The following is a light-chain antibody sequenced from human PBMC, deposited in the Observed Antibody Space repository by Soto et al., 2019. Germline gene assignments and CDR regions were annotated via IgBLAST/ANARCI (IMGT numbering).Light chain of an antibody. CDR1: QSVDSNY. J-gene: IGKJ2*01. CDR2: GAS. Sequence: EIVLTQSPGTLSLSPGERATLFCKTSQSVDSNYFAWHQQQPGQAPRLLIYGASIRATGIPDRFSGSGSGTDFTLTISRQEPEDFAVYYCQQYGYSPYTFGQGTKLEIK. CDR3: QQYGYSPYT. V-gene: IGKV3-20*01.